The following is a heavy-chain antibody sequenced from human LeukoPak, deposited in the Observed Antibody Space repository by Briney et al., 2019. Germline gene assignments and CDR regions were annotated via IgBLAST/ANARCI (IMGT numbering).Heavy chain of an antibody. CDR3: ARAPHVWGSYRPYYFDY. J-gene: IGHJ4*02. V-gene: IGHV4-39*07. Sequence: ASETLSLTCTVSGGSISSSSYYWGWIRQPPGKGLEWIGSIYYSGSTHYNPSLKSRVTISVDTSKNQFSLKLSSVTAADTAVYYCARAPHVWGSYRPYYFDYWGQGTLVTVSS. CDR2: IYYSGST. D-gene: IGHD3-16*02. CDR1: GGSISSSSYY.